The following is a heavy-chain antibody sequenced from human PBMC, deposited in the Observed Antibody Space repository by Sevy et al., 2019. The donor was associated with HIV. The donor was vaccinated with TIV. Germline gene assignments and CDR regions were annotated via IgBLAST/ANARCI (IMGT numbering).Heavy chain of an antibody. V-gene: IGHV3-64*02. CDR3: VRRGTAGSYDY. Sequence: GGSLRLSCAASGFTFSSYVMHWARQAPGKGLESVSAISSTGGNTYYIDSVKGRFTISRDNSKNTLYLQMDSLRVEDMADYYCVRRGTAGSYDYWGQGALVTVSS. CDR1: GFTFSSYV. J-gene: IGHJ4*02. CDR2: ISSTGGNT. D-gene: IGHD1-26*01.